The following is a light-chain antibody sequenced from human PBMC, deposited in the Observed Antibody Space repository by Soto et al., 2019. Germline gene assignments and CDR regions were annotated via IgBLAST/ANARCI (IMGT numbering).Light chain of an antibody. CDR1: NIGSKS. J-gene: IGLJ2*01. CDR3: QVWDSSSDHVV. V-gene: IGLV3-21*02. CDR2: DDS. Sequence: SYELTQPPSVSVAPGQTASITCGGNNIGSKSVHWYQQKPGQDPVLVVYDDSDRPSGIPERFSGSNSGNTATLTISRVEAGYEADYYCQVWDSSSDHVVFGGGTKLTVL.